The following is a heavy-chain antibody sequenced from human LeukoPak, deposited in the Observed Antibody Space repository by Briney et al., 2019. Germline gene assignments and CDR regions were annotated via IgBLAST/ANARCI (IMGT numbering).Heavy chain of an antibody. J-gene: IGHJ4*02. D-gene: IGHD6-13*01. Sequence: GASVKVSCKASGYTFTGYYMHWVRQAPGQGLEWMGWINPNSGGTNYAQKFQGRVTMTRDTSISTAYMELSRLRSDDTAVYYCARDRPSIAAAGTGIDYWGQGTLVTVSS. CDR3: ARDRPSIAAAGTGIDY. CDR1: GYTFTGYY. V-gene: IGHV1-2*02. CDR2: INPNSGGT.